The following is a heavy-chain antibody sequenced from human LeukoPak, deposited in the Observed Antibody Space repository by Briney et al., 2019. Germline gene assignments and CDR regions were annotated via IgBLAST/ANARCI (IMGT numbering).Heavy chain of an antibody. J-gene: IGHJ4*02. CDR1: GYTFTSYA. Sequence: ASVKVSCKASGYTFTSYAMNWVRQAPGQGLEWMGWINTNTGNPTYAQGFTGRFVFSLGTSVSTAYLQISSLKAEDTAVYYCARDGSDYGDYVGSDYWGQGTLVTVSS. V-gene: IGHV7-4-1*02. CDR3: ARDGSDYGDYVGSDY. D-gene: IGHD4-17*01. CDR2: INTNTGNP.